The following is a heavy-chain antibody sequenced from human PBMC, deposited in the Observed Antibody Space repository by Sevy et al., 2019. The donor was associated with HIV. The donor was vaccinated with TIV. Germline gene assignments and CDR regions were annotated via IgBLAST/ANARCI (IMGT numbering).Heavy chain of an antibody. CDR2: ISNSSSYI. Sequence: GGSLRLSCAASGLRFSNYNMNWVRQAPGQGLEWVACISNSSSYIYYVDSVKGRFTISRDNAKNSLYLQMNSPRAEDTAVYYCASEKEQLVLWPYYGMDVWGQGTTVTVSS. CDR3: ASEKEQLVLWPYYGMDV. V-gene: IGHV3-21*01. J-gene: IGHJ6*02. D-gene: IGHD6-13*01. CDR1: GLRFSNYN.